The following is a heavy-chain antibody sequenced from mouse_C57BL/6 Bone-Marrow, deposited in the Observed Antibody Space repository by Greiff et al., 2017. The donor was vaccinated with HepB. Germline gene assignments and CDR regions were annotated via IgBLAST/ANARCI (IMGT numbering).Heavy chain of an antibody. V-gene: IGHV3-6*01. CDR3: ANTVVGY. D-gene: IGHD1-1*01. CDR1: GYSITSGYY. Sequence: EVKLMESGPGLVKPSQSLSLTCSVTGYSITSGYYWNWIRQFPGNKLEWMGYISYDGSNNYNPSLKNRISITRDTSKNQFFLKLNSVTTEDTATYYCANTVVGYWGQGTTLTVSS. J-gene: IGHJ2*01. CDR2: ISYDGSN.